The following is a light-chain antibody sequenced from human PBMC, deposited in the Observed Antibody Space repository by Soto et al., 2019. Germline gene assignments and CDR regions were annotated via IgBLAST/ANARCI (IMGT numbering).Light chain of an antibody. CDR1: SSDVGGYNY. V-gene: IGLV2-11*01. J-gene: IGLJ1*01. Sequence: QSVLTQPRSVSRSPGQSVTISCTGTSSDVGGYNYVSWYQQHPGKAPKLMIYDVSKRPSGVPDRFSGSKSGNTASLTISGLQAEDEADYYCCSYAGSYTYVFGTGTKVNVL. CDR3: CSYAGSYTYV. CDR2: DVS.